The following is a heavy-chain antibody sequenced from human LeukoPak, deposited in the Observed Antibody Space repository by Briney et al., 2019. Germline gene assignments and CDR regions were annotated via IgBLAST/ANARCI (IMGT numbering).Heavy chain of an antibody. Sequence: PSETLSLTCTVSGGSISSYYWSWIRQPPGKGLEWIGYIYYSGSTNYNPSLKSRVTISVDTSKNQFSLKLSSVTAADTAVYYCARENGYNQPGTFDIWGQGTMVTVSS. CDR2: IYYSGST. CDR1: GGSISSYY. J-gene: IGHJ3*02. D-gene: IGHD5-24*01. V-gene: IGHV4-59*01. CDR3: ARENGYNQPGTFDI.